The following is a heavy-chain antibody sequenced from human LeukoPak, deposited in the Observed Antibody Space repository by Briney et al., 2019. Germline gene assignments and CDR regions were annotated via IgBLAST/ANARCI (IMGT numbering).Heavy chain of an antibody. CDR1: GFTFSSYA. J-gene: IGHJ4*02. Sequence: PGGSLRLSCAASGFTFSSYAMHWVRQAPGKGLEWVAVISYGGSSKYYADSVKGRFTISRDNSKNTLYLQMNSLRAEDTAVYYCARDLFGYHDYWGQGTLVTVSS. V-gene: IGHV3-30*01. CDR3: ARDLFGYHDY. D-gene: IGHD5-18*01. CDR2: ISYGGSSK.